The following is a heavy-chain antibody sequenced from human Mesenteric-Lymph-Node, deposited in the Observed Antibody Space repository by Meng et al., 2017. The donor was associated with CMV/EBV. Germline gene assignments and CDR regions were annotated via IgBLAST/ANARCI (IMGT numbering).Heavy chain of an antibody. V-gene: IGHV3-74*01. J-gene: IGHJ6*02. CDR2: INSDGSST. CDR3: AKERGQLIGGQHYYHHGIDV. CDR1: GLIFSTYS. D-gene: IGHD3-16*01. Sequence: GESLKISCGVSGLIFSTYSMKWVRQAPGKGLEWVSRINSDGSSTSYADSVKGRFTISRDNAKNSLYLQMNSLRAEDTALYYCAKERGQLIGGQHYYHHGIDVWGQGTTVTVSS.